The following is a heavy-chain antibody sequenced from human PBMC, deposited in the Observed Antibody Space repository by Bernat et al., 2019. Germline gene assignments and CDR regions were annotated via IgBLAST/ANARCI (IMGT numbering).Heavy chain of an antibody. CDR2: IIPILGIA. J-gene: IGHJ3*02. V-gene: IGHV1-69*04. D-gene: IGHD2-2*01. Sequence: QVQLVQSGAEVKKPGSSVKVSCKASGGTFSSYAISWVRQAPGQGLEWMGRIIPILGIANYAQKFQGRVTITADKATSTAYMELRSVRSEDTAVYYCASPYCSSTSCYNDAFDIWGQGTMVTVSS. CDR3: ASPYCSSTSCYNDAFDI. CDR1: GGTFSSYA.